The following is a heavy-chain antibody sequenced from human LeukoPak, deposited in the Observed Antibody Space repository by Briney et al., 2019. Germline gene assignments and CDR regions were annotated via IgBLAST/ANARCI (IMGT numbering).Heavy chain of an antibody. Sequence: GGSLRLSCAASGFTVSSNYMSWVRQAPGKGLEWVAVISYDGSNKYYADSVKGRFTISRDNSKNTLYLQMNSLRAEDTAVYYCARGDYGELHSPDYWGQGTLVTVSS. V-gene: IGHV3-30*03. D-gene: IGHD4-17*01. CDR2: ISYDGSNK. J-gene: IGHJ4*02. CDR3: ARGDYGELHSPDY. CDR1: GFTVSSNY.